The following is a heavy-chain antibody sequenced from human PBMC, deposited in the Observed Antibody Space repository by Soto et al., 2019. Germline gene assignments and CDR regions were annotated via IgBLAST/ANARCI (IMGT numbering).Heavy chain of an antibody. CDR3: ARGVGGYSSACSIGHYYYYYYMDV. CDR1: GGSFRGYY. V-gene: IGHV4-34*01. D-gene: IGHD6-25*01. Sequence: SETLSLTCAVYGGSFRGYYWSWIRQPPGKGLEWIGEINHSGSTNYNPSLKSRVTISVDTSKNQFSLKLSSVTAADTAVYYCARGVGGYSSACSIGHYYYYYYMDVWGKGTMVTVSS. CDR2: INHSGST. J-gene: IGHJ6*03.